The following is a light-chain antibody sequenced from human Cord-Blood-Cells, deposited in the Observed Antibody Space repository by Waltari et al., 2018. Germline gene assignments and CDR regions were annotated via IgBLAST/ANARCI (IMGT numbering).Light chain of an antibody. J-gene: IGLJ2*01. Sequence: QLVLTQSPSASASLGASVKLTCTLSSGHSSYAIAWHHQQPEKGPRYLMKLNSDGSQSKGDGIPDRFSGSSSGAERYLTISSLQSEDEADYYCQTWGTGIVVFGGGTKLTVL. CDR1: SGHSSYA. CDR2: LNSDGSQ. V-gene: IGLV4-69*01. CDR3: QTWGTGIVV.